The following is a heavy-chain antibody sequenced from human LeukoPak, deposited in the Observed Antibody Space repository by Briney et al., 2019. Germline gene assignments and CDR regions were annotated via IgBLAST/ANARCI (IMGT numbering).Heavy chain of an antibody. Sequence: SQTLSLTCTVSACSISSGGYYWHWIRQHPGKGRGWIGYIYYSGSTYYNPSLKSRVTISVDTSKNQFSLKLSSVTAADTAVYYCARDVEPPRGWFDHWGQGTLVTVSS. CDR3: ARDVEPPRGWFDH. CDR2: IYYSGST. J-gene: IGHJ5*02. CDR1: ACSISSGGYY. D-gene: IGHD1-14*01. V-gene: IGHV4-31*03.